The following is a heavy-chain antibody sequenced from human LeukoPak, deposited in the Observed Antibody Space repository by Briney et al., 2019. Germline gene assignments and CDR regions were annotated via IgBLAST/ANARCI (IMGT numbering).Heavy chain of an antibody. CDR1: GFTFTSYW. J-gene: IGHJ4*02. Sequence: GGSLRLSCAASGFTFTSYWIGWVRQMPGKGLEWMGIIYPGDSDTRYSPSFQGQVTISADKSISTAYLQWSSLKASDTAMYYCARHEYYYGSGSEMDYFDYWGQGTLVTVSS. CDR2: IYPGDSDT. CDR3: ARHEYYYGSGSEMDYFDY. D-gene: IGHD3-10*01. V-gene: IGHV5-51*01.